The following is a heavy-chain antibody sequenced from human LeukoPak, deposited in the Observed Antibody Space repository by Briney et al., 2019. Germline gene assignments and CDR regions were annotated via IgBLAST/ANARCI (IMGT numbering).Heavy chain of an antibody. J-gene: IGHJ3*02. CDR2: IKEDGSDK. CDR1: GFTFSNYW. Sequence: GGSLRLSCVASGFTFSNYWMNWVRQAPGKGLEWVANIKEDGSDKYYVDSLKGRFTISRDNAKNSLHLQMNSLRAEDTAVFYCARGGSYALDAFDIWGQGTMVTVSS. CDR3: ARGGSYALDAFDI. D-gene: IGHD3-16*01. V-gene: IGHV3-7*05.